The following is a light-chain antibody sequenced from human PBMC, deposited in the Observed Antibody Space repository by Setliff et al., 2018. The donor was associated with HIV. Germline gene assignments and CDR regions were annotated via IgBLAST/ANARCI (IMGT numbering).Light chain of an antibody. CDR1: SSDVGGYSY. CDR2: EVR. J-gene: IGLJ3*02. V-gene: IGLV2-14*01. Sequence: QSALTQPASVSGSPGQSITISCTGTSSDVGGYSYVSWYQQHPGRAPKLTIYEVRNRPSGVSNRFSGSKSGNTASLTISGLQAEDEADYYCSSYKTGNTLVFGGGTKVTVL. CDR3: SSYKTGNTLV.